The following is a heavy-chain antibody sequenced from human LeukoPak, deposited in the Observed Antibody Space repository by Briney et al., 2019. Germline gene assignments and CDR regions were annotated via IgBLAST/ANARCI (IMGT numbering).Heavy chain of an antibody. D-gene: IGHD2-2*01. CDR2: IYYSGST. V-gene: IGHV4-39*07. J-gene: IGHJ3*02. CDR1: GGSISSSSYY. CDR3: ARLEDIVVVPAVFDI. Sequence: RSETLSLTCTVSGGSISSSSYYWGWIRQPPGKGLEWIGSIYYSGSTYYNPSLKSRVTISVDTSKNQFSLKLSSVTAADTAVYYCARLEDIVVVPAVFDIWGQGTMVTVSS.